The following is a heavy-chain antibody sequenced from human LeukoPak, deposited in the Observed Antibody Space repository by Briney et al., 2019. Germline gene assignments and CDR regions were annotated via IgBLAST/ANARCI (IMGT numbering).Heavy chain of an antibody. D-gene: IGHD6-13*01. V-gene: IGHV3-48*01. CDR1: GLTFSSHS. Sequence: GGSLRLSCAVSGLTFSSHSMNWVRQAPGKGLEWLSHISSSSSTKYYADSVKGRFTISRDNAKNSLYLQMNSLRAEDTAVYYCASWAGTATGFSGPFDYWGQGTLVTVSS. J-gene: IGHJ4*02. CDR3: ASWAGTATGFSGPFDY. CDR2: ISSSSSTK.